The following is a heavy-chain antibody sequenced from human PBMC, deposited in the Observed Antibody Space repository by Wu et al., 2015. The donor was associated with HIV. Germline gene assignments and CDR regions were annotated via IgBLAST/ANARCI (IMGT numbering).Heavy chain of an antibody. CDR2: IIPIFGTA. V-gene: IGHV1-69*12. CDR1: GGTFSSYA. D-gene: IGHD4-23*01. Sequence: QVQLVQSGAEVKKPGSSVKVSCKASGGTFSSYAISWVRQAPGQGLEWMGGIIPIFGTANYAQKFQGRVTITADESTSTAYMELSRLRSDDTAVYYCARSTTVVTRAFDIWGQGDNGHRLF. CDR3: ARSTTVVTRAFDI. J-gene: IGHJ3*02.